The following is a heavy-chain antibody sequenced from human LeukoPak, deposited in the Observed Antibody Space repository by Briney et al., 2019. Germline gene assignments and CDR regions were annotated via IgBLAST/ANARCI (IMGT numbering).Heavy chain of an antibody. CDR2: INHSGST. Sequence: KPSETLSLTCAVYGGSFSGYYWSWIRQPPGKGLEWIGEINHSGSTHYNASLKSRVTISVDTSKIQFSLKLSSVTAADTAVYYCARFSATTDAFDIWGQGTMVTVSS. D-gene: IGHD1-26*01. V-gene: IGHV4-34*01. CDR3: ARFSATTDAFDI. J-gene: IGHJ3*02. CDR1: GGSFSGYY.